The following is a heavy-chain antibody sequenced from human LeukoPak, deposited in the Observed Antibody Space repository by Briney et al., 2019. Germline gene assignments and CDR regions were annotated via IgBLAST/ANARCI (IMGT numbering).Heavy chain of an antibody. V-gene: IGHV3-48*03. CDR3: ARDQPMTTVTHGDI. J-gene: IGHJ3*02. CDR2: ISSSGSTI. Sequence: GGSLRLSCAASGFTFSSYEMNWVRQAPGKGLEWVSYISSSGSTIYYADSVKGRFTISRDNAKNSLYLQMNSLRAEDTAVYYCARDQPMTTVTHGDIWGQGTMVTVSS. D-gene: IGHD4-17*01. CDR1: GFTFSSYE.